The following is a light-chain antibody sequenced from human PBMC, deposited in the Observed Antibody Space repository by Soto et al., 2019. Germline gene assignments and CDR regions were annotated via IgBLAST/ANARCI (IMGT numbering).Light chain of an antibody. CDR1: TSNIGSHT. J-gene: IGLJ2*01. V-gene: IGLV1-44*01. Sequence: QSVLTQPPSASGTPGQTVTISCSGSTSNIGSHTVNWYQQLPGTAPKVLIYSNSQRPSGVPDRFSGSQSGTSASLAIRGLQSEDEAHYYCAAWDDSLSVIFGGGTKLTVL. CDR3: AAWDDSLSVI. CDR2: SNS.